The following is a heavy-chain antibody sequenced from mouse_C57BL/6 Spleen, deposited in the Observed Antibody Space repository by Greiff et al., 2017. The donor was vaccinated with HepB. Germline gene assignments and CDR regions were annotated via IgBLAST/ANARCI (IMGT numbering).Heavy chain of an antibody. Sequence: QVQLQQSGAELVKPGASVKLSCKASGYTFTSYWMHWVKQRPGQGLEWIGMIHPNSGSTNYNEKFKSKATLTVDKSSSTAYMQLSSLTSEDSAVYYCARPPYDYDGAWFAYWGQGTLVTVSA. D-gene: IGHD2-4*01. J-gene: IGHJ3*01. CDR2: IHPNSGST. CDR3: ARPPYDYDGAWFAY. CDR1: GYTFTSYW. V-gene: IGHV1-64*01.